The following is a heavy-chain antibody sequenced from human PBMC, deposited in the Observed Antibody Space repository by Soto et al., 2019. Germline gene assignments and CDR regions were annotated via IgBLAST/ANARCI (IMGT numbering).Heavy chain of an antibody. D-gene: IGHD6-13*01. J-gene: IGHJ5*02. CDR1: GGSISGYY. CDR2: IDHSGST. CDR3: ARAKAPLYSSSWYWFDP. Sequence: SETLSLTCTVSGGSISGYYWSWIRQPPGKGLEWIGYIDHSGSTNYNPSLKSRVTISVDTSKNQFSLKLSSVTAADTAVYYCARAKAPLYSSSWYWFDPWGQGTLVTVSS. V-gene: IGHV4-59*08.